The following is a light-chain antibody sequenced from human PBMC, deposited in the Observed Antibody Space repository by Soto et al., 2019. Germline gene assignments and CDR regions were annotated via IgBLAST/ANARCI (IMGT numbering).Light chain of an antibody. CDR1: SGHSSYA. CDR2: LNSDGSH. V-gene: IGLV4-69*01. J-gene: IGLJ2*01. Sequence: QSVLTQSHSASASLGASVKLTCTLSSGHSSYAIAWHQQQPEKGPRYLMKLNSDGSHSKGDGIPDRFSGSSSGAERYLTISSLQSEDEADYYCQTWGRFGGGTKLTFL. CDR3: QTWGR.